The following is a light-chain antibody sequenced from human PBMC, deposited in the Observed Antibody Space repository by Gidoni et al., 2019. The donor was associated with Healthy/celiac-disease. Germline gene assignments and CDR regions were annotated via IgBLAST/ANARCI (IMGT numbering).Light chain of an antibody. J-gene: IGKJ4*01. CDR1: QSISSY. CDR2: AAS. CDR3: QQSYSTRLT. Sequence: DIQMTQSPSSLSASVGDRVTITCSASQSISSYLNWYQQRPGKTHKLLIYAASSVQSGVPSRFSGSGSETDFTLTISGLQPEDIATYYCQQSYSTRLTFGGGTKVAIK. V-gene: IGKV1-39*01.